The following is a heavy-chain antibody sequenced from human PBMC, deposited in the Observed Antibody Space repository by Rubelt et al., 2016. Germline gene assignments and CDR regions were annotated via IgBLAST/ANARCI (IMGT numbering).Heavy chain of an antibody. Sequence: QAPGKGLEWVAVVRFDGTRTYYADSVRGRFTMSRDNSRSTLYLQMNSLRAEDTAVYYRAKHVMGQRAFDIWGQGTMVTVSS. V-gene: IGHV3-30*02. CDR2: VRFDGTRT. J-gene: IGHJ3*02. CDR3: AKHVMGQRAFDI. D-gene: IGHD6-25*01.